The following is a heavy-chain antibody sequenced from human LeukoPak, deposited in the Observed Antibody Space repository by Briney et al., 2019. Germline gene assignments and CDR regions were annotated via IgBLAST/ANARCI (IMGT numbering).Heavy chain of an antibody. CDR3: ARDTSVNTFDY. V-gene: IGHV1-2*02. CDR2: INPNGGDT. CDR1: GYTFTGSY. D-gene: IGHD2/OR15-2a*01. J-gene: IGHJ4*02. Sequence: ASVKVSCKASGYTFTGSYIHWVRQAPGQGLEWMGWINPNGGDTRYVQKFQGRVTMTRDTSISTAYMELIRLRSDEAAVYYCARDTSVNTFDYWGQGTLVTVSS.